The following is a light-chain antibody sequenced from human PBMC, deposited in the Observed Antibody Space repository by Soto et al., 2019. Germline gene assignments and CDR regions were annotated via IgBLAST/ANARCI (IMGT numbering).Light chain of an antibody. CDR2: EVS. Sequence: QSVLTQPASVSGSPGQSITISCTGTSSDVGDYNFVSWYQQYPGKAPKLLIYEVSNRPSGVSNRFSGSKSGNTASQTISGLQAEDEADYYCSSFTPSNTWVFGGGTKLTVL. V-gene: IGLV2-14*01. CDR1: SSDVGDYNF. J-gene: IGLJ3*02. CDR3: SSFTPSNTWV.